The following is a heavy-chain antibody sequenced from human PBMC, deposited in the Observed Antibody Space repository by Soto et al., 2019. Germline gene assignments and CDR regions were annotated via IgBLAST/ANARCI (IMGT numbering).Heavy chain of an antibody. V-gene: IGHV4-39*01. CDR1: GGSISSSDYY. D-gene: IGHD3-10*01. CDR3: VRRYGVGSPNWFDP. J-gene: IGHJ5*02. Sequence: SETLSLTCTVSGGSISSSDYYWGWIRQPPGKGLEWIGSIYYGGNTLYNPSLQSRVTISVDTSKNQFTLNLRSLTAADTAVYYCVRRYGVGSPNWFDPWGQGTLVTVSP. CDR2: IYYGGNT.